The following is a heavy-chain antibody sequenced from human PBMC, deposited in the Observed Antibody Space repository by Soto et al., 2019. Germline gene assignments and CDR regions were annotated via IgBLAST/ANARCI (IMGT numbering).Heavy chain of an antibody. D-gene: IGHD2-2*01. Sequence: PGGSLRLSCAASGFTFSSYSMNWVRQAPGKGLEWVSSISSSSSYIYYADSVKGRFTISRDNAKNSLYLQMNSLRAEDTAVYYCARDLYAAAGVNGMDVWGQGTTVTVSS. CDR1: GFTFSSYS. CDR3: ARDLYAAAGVNGMDV. CDR2: ISSSSSYI. J-gene: IGHJ6*02. V-gene: IGHV3-21*01.